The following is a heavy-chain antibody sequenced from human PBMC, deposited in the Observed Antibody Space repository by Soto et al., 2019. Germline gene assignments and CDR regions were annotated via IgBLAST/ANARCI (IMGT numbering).Heavy chain of an antibody. CDR2: IYTSGST. D-gene: IGHD3-3*01. CDR1: GGSISSYY. CDR3: ARTDTYDGYYYYGMDV. Sequence: ETLSLTCTVSGGSISSYYRSWIRQPAGKGLEWIGRIYTSGSTNYNPSLKSRVTMSVDTSKNQFSLKLSSVTAADTAVYYCARTDTYDGYYYYGMDVWGQGTTVTVSS. V-gene: IGHV4-4*07. J-gene: IGHJ6*02.